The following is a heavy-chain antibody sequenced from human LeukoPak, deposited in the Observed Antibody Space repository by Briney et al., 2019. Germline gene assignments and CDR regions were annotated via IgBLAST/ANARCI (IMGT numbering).Heavy chain of an antibody. CDR1: GFTFSTYA. CDR2: ISGSSGST. D-gene: IGHD2-15*01. Sequence: PGGSLRLSCAASGFTFSTYAMSWVRQAPGKGLEWVSAISGSSGSTYYADSVKGRFTISRDNSKNTLFLEMNNLRAEDTAVYYCAKDPPGYCSGGSCSIFDYWGQGTLVTVSS. V-gene: IGHV3-23*01. CDR3: AKDPPGYCSGGSCSIFDY. J-gene: IGHJ4*02.